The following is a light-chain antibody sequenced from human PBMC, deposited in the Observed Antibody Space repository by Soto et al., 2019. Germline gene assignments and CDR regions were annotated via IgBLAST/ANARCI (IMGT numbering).Light chain of an antibody. CDR3: QQYDTWPSIT. CDR2: GAS. J-gene: IGKJ5*01. V-gene: IGKV3-15*01. CDR1: QSVRTK. Sequence: EIMMRRSPATLSVSPGERATLSCRASQSVRTKLAWYQQKAGQAPRLLIYGASTRATGVSDRFSGSGSGTEYTLTISSLQSEDFAVYYCQQYDTWPSITSC.